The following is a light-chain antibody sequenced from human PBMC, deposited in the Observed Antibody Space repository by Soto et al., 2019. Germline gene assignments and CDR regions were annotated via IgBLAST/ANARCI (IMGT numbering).Light chain of an antibody. CDR1: TGAVTSANY. CDR2: DAS. V-gene: IGLV7-43*01. CDR3: LLYYGDAGGWV. Sequence: QTVVTQEPSLTVSPGGTVTLTCASSTGAVTSANYPNWFQQKPGQTPRALIYDASNKHSWTPARFSGSLLGAKAALTLSGVRPEDEADYYCLLYYGDAGGWVFGGGTKLTVL. J-gene: IGLJ3*02.